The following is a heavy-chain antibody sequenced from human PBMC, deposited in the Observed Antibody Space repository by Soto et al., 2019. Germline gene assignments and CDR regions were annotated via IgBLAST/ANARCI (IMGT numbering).Heavy chain of an antibody. Sequence: QVQLVQSGAEVKKPGSSVKVSCKASGGTFSSYTISWVRQAPGQGLEWMGSIIPILGIANYAQKFQGSVTITADKSTSTAYMELSSLRSEDTAVYYCARDRYCSGGSCLGDYYDYMDVWGKGTTVTVSS. CDR1: GGTFSSYT. CDR2: IIPILGIA. V-gene: IGHV1-69*02. CDR3: ARDRYCSGGSCLGDYYDYMDV. D-gene: IGHD2-15*01. J-gene: IGHJ6*03.